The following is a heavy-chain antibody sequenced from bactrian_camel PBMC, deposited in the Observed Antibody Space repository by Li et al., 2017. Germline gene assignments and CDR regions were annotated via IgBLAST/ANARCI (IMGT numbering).Heavy chain of an antibody. CDR1: GYTGRFGC. J-gene: IGHJ4*01. Sequence: QVQLVESGGGSVQAGGSLRLSCVVSGYTGRFGCMGWFRQSPGNQREGVASIRDGGTTTNYASPVRGRFTISRDQNTLYLHMNSLKPDDTAMYYCAASDWLPPSLLHNAERYNYWGQGTQVTVS. CDR2: IRDGGTTT. D-gene: IGHD2*01. V-gene: IGHV3S53*01. CDR3: AASDWLPPSLLHNAERYNY.